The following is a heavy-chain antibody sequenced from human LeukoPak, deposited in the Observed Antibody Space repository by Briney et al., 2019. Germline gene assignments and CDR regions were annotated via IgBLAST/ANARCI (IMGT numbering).Heavy chain of an antibody. Sequence: GGSLRLSCAAFGLIFSNYPMNWVRQAPGKGLEWVSNVRPGDSARSYADSVRGRFTISRDDAKNSLYLQMNSLRDEDTAVYYCATDSHYAFDFWGLGTLVTVSS. CDR1: GLIFSNYP. CDR2: VRPGDSAR. D-gene: IGHD4-17*01. J-gene: IGHJ4*02. V-gene: IGHV3-48*02. CDR3: ATDSHYAFDF.